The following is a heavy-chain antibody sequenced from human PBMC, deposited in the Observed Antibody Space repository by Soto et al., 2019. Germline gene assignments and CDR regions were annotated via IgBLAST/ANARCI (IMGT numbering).Heavy chain of an antibody. Sequence: QVQLQESGPGLVKPSETLSLTCTVSGGSVSSGSYYWSWIRQPPGKGLEWIGYIYYSGSTNYNPSLNSRVTISVDTSKNQFSLKLSSVTAADTAVYYCARGIAGWYQGRYYYGMDVWGQGTTVTVSS. CDR1: GGSVSSGSYY. V-gene: IGHV4-61*01. CDR2: IYYSGST. CDR3: ARGIAGWYQGRYYYGMDV. D-gene: IGHD6-19*01. J-gene: IGHJ6*02.